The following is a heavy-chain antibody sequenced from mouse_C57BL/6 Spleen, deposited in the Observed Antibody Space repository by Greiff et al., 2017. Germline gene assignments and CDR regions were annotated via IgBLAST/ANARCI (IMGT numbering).Heavy chain of an antibody. J-gene: IGHJ2*01. Sequence: QVQLQQSGAELVKPGASVKLSCKASGYTFTSYWMHWVKQRPGQGLEWIGMIHPNSGSTNYNEKFKSKATLTVDKSSSTAYMQLSSLTSEDSAVYYCAREDGYYNFDYWGQGTTLTVSS. CDR3: AREDGYYNFDY. D-gene: IGHD2-3*01. CDR1: GYTFTSYW. CDR2: IHPNSGST. V-gene: IGHV1-64*01.